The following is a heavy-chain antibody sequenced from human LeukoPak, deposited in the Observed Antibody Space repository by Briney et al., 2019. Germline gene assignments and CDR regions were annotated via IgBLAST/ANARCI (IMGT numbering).Heavy chain of an antibody. CDR3: ARGGGATSY. CDR2: IYYSGST. D-gene: IGHD1-26*01. Sequence: SQTLSLTCTVSGGSISSGGYYWSWIRRPPGKGLEWIGYIYYSGSTNYNPSLKSRVTISVDTSKNQFSLKLSSVTAADTAVYYCARGGGATSYWGQGTLVTVSS. J-gene: IGHJ4*02. CDR1: GGSISSGGYY. V-gene: IGHV4-61*08.